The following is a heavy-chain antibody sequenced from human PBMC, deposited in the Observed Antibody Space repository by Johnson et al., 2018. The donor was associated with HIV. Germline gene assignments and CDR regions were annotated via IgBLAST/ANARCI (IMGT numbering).Heavy chain of an antibody. D-gene: IGHD5-18*01. CDR2: INWSGGST. Sequence: VQLVESGGGLVQPGGSLRLSCAVSGFTFSSYAMSWVRQAPGKGLEWVAGINWSGGSTAYTDSVKGRFTISRDSAKNSLDLQMNSLRAEDTALYYCARDRGYGDAFDIWGQGTMVTVSS. V-gene: IGHV3-20*04. CDR1: GFTFSSYA. CDR3: ARDRGYGDAFDI. J-gene: IGHJ3*02.